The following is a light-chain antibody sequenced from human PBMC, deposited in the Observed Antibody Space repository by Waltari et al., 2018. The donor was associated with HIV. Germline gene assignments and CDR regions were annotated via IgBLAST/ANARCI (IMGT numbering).Light chain of an antibody. CDR1: SAHLASNQ. Sequence: QSVVPQSPSASGTHGQSVSISCSGSSAHLASNQVFCYQHRPGTDPKLLIYRDKQRPSGVPDRISGSRSGTSASLAISGLRSEDEAVYYCVVWDDSLSGVVFGGGTSLTVL. V-gene: IGLV1-47*01. J-gene: IGLJ2*01. CDR3: VVWDDSLSGVV. CDR2: RDK.